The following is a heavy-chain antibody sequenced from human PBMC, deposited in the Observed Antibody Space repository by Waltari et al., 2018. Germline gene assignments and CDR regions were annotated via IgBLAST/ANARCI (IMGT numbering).Heavy chain of an antibody. CDR3: ARDHVFRGDFWSGYYDS. D-gene: IGHD3-3*01. CDR2: ITQDGSET. CDR1: GFTFSSYW. J-gene: IGHJ4*02. Sequence: EVQLEASGGGLVQPGGSVRLSCAAVGFTFSSYWITWVRQAPGKGLEWVANITQDGSETYYADSLKGRFTISRDNAKNSLYLQMNSLRAEDTALYYCARDHVFRGDFWSGYYDSWGQGTLVTVSS. V-gene: IGHV3-7*01.